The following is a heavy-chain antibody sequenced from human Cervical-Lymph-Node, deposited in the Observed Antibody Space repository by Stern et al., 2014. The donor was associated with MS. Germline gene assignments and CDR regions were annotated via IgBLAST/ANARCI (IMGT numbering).Heavy chain of an antibody. V-gene: IGHV4-31*03. CDR3: ARLASGLDY. CDR2: IDYTGST. J-gene: IGHJ4*02. D-gene: IGHD3-3*01. CDR1: GGSISIDDYY. Sequence: QVQLVESGPRLVKPSQTLSLTCTVSGGSISIDDYYWSWVRQFPGKGLEWIGYIDYTGSTYYSPSLESRVILSVETSKNQFSLNLTSVTAADTAVYYCARLASGLDYWGQGTLVTVSS.